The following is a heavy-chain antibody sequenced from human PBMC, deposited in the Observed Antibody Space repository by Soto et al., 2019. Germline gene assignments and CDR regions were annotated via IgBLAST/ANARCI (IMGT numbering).Heavy chain of an antibody. D-gene: IGHD3-9*01. CDR3: ARGDPPNYDILIGYYFDY. V-gene: IGHV4-34*01. Sequence: QVQLQQWGAGLLKPSETLSLTCAVYGGSFSGYYWSWIRQPPGKGLEWIGEINHSGSTNYNPSLKSRVTISVDTSKNQFSLKLSSVTAADTAVYYCARGDPPNYDILIGYYFDYWGQGTLVTVSS. J-gene: IGHJ4*02. CDR1: GGSFSGYY. CDR2: INHSGST.